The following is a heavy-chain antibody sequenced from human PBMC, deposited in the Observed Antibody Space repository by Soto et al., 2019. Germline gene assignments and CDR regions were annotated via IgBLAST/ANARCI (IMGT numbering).Heavy chain of an antibody. CDR2: IIPILGIA. J-gene: IGHJ6*03. Sequence: QVQLVQSGAEVKKPGSSVKVSCKASGGTFSSYTISWVRQAPGQGLEWMGRIIPILGIANYAQKFQGRLAIPADKSTSTAYLKLSILRSEDTAVYYCAIDALERQLHAGYYYYYYSMDVWGKGTTVSFPS. V-gene: IGHV1-69*08. D-gene: IGHD6-13*01. CDR1: GGTFSSYT. CDR3: AIDALERQLHAGYYYYYYSMDV.